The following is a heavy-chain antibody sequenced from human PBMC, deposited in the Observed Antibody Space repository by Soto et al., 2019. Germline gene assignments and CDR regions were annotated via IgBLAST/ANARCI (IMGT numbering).Heavy chain of an antibody. CDR3: ARSGSCTSTSCYGGFDI. Sequence: QFQLVQSGAEVKKPGASVKVSCKTSGYTFTNYAIHWVRQAPGQRLEWMGGINAGDGNTKYSQKFQGRFTITRDTSASTAYMELSSLRSEDAAVYYCARSGSCTSTSCYGGFDIWGQGTMVTVSS. V-gene: IGHV1-3*01. CDR1: GYTFTNYA. J-gene: IGHJ3*02. D-gene: IGHD2-2*01. CDR2: INAGDGNT.